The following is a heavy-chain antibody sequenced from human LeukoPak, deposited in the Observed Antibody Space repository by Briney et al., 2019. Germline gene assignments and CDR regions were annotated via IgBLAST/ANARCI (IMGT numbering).Heavy chain of an antibody. Sequence: PGGSLRLSCAASGFNFSSYAMSWVRQAPGKGLEWVSAISGSGGSTYYADSVKGRFTISRDNSKNTLYLQMNSLRAEDTAVYYCAKSSRYYGPLVGYYFDYWGQGTLVTVSS. CDR3: AKSSRYYGPLVGYYFDY. V-gene: IGHV3-23*01. CDR2: ISGSGGST. J-gene: IGHJ4*02. CDR1: GFNFSSYA. D-gene: IGHD3-10*01.